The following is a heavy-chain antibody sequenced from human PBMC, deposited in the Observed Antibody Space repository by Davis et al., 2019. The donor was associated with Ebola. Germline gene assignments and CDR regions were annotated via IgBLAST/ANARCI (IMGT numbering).Heavy chain of an antibody. CDR3: ARDEMYCSSTSCYRGYFDY. D-gene: IGHD2-2*01. J-gene: IGHJ4*02. Sequence: PSETLSLTCTVSGGSISSYYWSWIRQPAGKGLEWIGRIYTSGSTNYNPSLKSRVTMSVDTSKNQFSLKLSSVTAADTAVYYCARDEMYCSSTSCYRGYFDYWGQGTLVTVSS. CDR2: IYTSGST. CDR1: GGSISSYY. V-gene: IGHV4-4*07.